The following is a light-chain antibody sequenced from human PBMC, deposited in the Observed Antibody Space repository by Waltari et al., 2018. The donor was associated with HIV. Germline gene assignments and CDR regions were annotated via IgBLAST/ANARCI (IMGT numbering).Light chain of an antibody. CDR1: ALPKQY. V-gene: IGLV3-25*03. CDR2: KDN. CDR3: QSADSTGSYPDV. J-gene: IGLJ1*01. Sequence: SYELTQPPSVSVSPGQTARITYSGDALPKQYAYWYQQKPGQAPLLVIYKDNERPSGIPERFSGSSSGTTVTLTISGVHTEDEADYYCQSADSTGSYPDVFGTGTKVTVL.